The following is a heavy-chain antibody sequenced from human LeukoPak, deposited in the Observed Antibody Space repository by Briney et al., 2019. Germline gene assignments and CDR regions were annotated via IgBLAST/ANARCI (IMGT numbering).Heavy chain of an antibody. J-gene: IGHJ3*02. Sequence: GGSLRLSCAASGFTFSSYGMHWVRQAPGKGLEWVAVISYDGSNKYYADSVKGRFTISRDNSKNTLYRQMNGLRAEDTAVYYCAKDLYSYGRDDAFDIWGQGTMVTVSS. CDR2: ISYDGSNK. CDR1: GFTFSSYG. CDR3: AKDLYSYGRDDAFDI. D-gene: IGHD5-18*01. V-gene: IGHV3-30*18.